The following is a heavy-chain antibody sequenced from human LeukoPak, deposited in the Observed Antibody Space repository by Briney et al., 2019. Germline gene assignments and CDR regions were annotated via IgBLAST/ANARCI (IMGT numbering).Heavy chain of an antibody. CDR3: AKDLWDPRYYYDSSGYYFGAFDI. J-gene: IGHJ3*02. D-gene: IGHD3-22*01. CDR2: ISYDGSNK. Sequence: GGSLRLSCAASGFTFSSYGMHWVRQAPGKGLEWVAVISYDGSNKYYADSVKGRFTISRDNSKNTLYLQMNSLRAEDTAVYYCAKDLWDPRYYYDSSGYYFGAFDIWGQGTMVTVSS. V-gene: IGHV3-30*18. CDR1: GFTFSSYG.